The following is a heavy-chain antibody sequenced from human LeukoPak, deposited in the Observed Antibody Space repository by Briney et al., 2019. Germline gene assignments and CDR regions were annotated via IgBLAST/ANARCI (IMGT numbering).Heavy chain of an antibody. CDR2: IYTSGST. V-gene: IGHV4-4*07. Sequence: PSETLSLTCTVSGGSISSYYWSWIRQPAGKGLEWIGRIYTSGSTYYNPSLKSRVTISVDTSKNQFSLKLSSVTAADTAVYYCARRLWFGELLSGYFDLWGRGTLVTVSS. D-gene: IGHD3-10*01. CDR1: GGSISSYY. CDR3: ARRLWFGELLSGYFDL. J-gene: IGHJ2*01.